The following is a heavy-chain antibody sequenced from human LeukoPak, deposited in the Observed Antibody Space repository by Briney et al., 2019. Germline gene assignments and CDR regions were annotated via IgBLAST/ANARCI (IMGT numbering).Heavy chain of an antibody. J-gene: IGHJ3*02. CDR3: ARDTHWANHAFDI. D-gene: IGHD2-8*01. Sequence: SETLSLTCTVSGGSISSYYWSWIWQRPGKGLEWIGYIYSIGRTNYNPSLKSRVTISVDTSKKQFSLKLSSVTATATAVYYCARDTHWANHAFDIWGQGTMVTVSS. CDR1: GGSISSYY. V-gene: IGHV4-59*12. CDR2: IYSIGRT.